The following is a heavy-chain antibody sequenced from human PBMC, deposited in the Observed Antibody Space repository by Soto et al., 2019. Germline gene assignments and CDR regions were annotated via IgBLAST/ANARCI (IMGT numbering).Heavy chain of an antibody. CDR1: GYTFTSYA. V-gene: IGHV1-3*05. Sequence: QVQLVQSGAEEKKPGASVKVSCKASGYTFTSYAMHWVRQAPGQRLEWMGWINAGNGNTKYSQKFQGRGTITRDTSASPGHMELGSLRSEDTGVDYCARSIVVVTALDYWGQGTLVTVSS. CDR3: ARSIVVVTALDY. J-gene: IGHJ4*02. CDR2: INAGNGNT. D-gene: IGHD2-21*02.